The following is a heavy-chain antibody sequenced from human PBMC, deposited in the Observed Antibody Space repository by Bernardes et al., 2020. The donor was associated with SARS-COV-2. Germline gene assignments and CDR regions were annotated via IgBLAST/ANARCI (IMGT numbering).Heavy chain of an antibody. CDR1: GGSIIGYY. J-gene: IGHJ4*02. CDR2: IFHTGST. CDR3: ARGGGFDLHDY. Sequence: SETLSLTCTVSGGSIIGYYWSWIRQSPEKGLEWIGYIFHTGSTSYCPSLRSRVIISVDKSENQFSLSLRSVTAADTAVYFCARGGGFDLHDYWGQGTLVTVSS. D-gene: IGHD3-9*01. V-gene: IGHV4-59*01.